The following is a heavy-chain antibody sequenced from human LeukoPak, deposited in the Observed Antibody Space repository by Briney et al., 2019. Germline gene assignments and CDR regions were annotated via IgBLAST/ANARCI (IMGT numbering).Heavy chain of an antibody. CDR2: ISGGGGST. D-gene: IGHD2-15*01. J-gene: IGHJ6*02. CDR1: GFTFSSYA. V-gene: IGHV3-23*01. Sequence: PGGSLRLSCAASGFTFSSYAMSWVRQAPGKGLEWVSAISGGGGSTYYADSVKGRFTISRDNAKNTLYLQMNSLRAEDTAVYYCAKDLLIQNVRLNYYYYGMDVWGQGTTVTVSS. CDR3: AKDLLIQNVRLNYYYYGMDV.